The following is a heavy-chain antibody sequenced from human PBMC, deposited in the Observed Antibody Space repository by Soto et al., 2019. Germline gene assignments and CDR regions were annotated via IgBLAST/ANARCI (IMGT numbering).Heavy chain of an antibody. D-gene: IGHD5-12*01. CDR2: IGGSGTGGRT. Sequence: EVHLLESGGDLVQPGGSLRLSCTASGLTFSTYAMSWVRQAPGKGLEWVSAIGGSGTGGRTYYADSVKGGFPISRDNSKNTEYVQMNSLRADDTAVYYWAKTPAGLDGYISDYYGMDLWGQGTTVTVSS. J-gene: IGHJ6*02. V-gene: IGHV3-23*01. CDR1: GLTFSTYA. CDR3: AKTPAGLDGYISDYYGMDL.